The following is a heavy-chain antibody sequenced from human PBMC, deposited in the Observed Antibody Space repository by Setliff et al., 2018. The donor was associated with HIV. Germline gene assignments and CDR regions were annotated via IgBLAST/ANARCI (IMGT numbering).Heavy chain of an antibody. Sequence: PGGSLRLSCAASGFTFSNSWMNWVRQAPGKGLVWVSRINSDGSSTYYADSVKGRFTVSRDNSKNTVYLQMNSLRDEDRAVYYCARESSTVRGVIDIWGQGTMVTVSS. V-gene: IGHV3-74*01. CDR3: ARESSTVRGVIDI. J-gene: IGHJ3*02. CDR1: GFTFSNSW. CDR2: INSDGSST. D-gene: IGHD3-10*01.